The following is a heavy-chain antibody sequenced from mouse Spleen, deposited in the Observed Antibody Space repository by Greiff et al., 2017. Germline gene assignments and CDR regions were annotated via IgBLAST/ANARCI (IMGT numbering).Heavy chain of an antibody. CDR1: GYTFTDYY. V-gene: IGHV1-26*01. CDR3: ARKLGSFFDY. D-gene: IGHD4-1*01. Sequence: EVQLQQSGPELVKPGASVKISCKASGYTFTDYYMNWVKQSHGKSLEWIGDINPNNGGTSYNQKFKGKATLTVDKSSSTAYMELRSLTSEDSAVYYCARKLGSFFDYWGQGTTLTVSS. J-gene: IGHJ2*01. CDR2: INPNNGGT.